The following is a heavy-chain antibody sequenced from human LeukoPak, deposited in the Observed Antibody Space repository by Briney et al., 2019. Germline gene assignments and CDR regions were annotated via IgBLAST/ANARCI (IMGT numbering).Heavy chain of an antibody. D-gene: IGHD6-19*01. Sequence: RPSETLSLTCTVSGGSISSGDYYWSWVRQPPGKGLEWIGEIYHSGSTNYNPSLKSRVTISVDKSKNQFSLKLSSVTAADTAVYYCARDSARRQLEYSSGWYNYATYFDYWGQGTLVTVSS. CDR1: GGSISSGDYY. V-gene: IGHV4-4*02. J-gene: IGHJ4*02. CDR3: ARDSARRQLEYSSGWYNYATYFDY. CDR2: IYHSGST.